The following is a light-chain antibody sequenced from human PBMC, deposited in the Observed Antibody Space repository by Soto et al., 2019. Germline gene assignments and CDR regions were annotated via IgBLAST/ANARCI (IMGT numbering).Light chain of an antibody. V-gene: IGLV8-61*01. Sequence: QAVVTQEPSFSVSPGGTVTLTCGLSSGSVSSNNYPSWYQQTPGQAPRTLIYSTNIRSSGVPDRFSGSILGNKAALTITGAQADDESDYYCALYVGSGTVVFGGGTKLTVL. J-gene: IGLJ2*01. CDR2: STN. CDR3: ALYVGSGTVV. CDR1: SGSVSSNNY.